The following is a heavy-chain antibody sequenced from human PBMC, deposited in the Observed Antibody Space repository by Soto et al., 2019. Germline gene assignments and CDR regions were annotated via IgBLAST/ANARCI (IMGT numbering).Heavy chain of an antibody. J-gene: IGHJ5*02. Sequence: WASVKVSCKASGYTFTSYGISWVRQAPGQGLEWMGWISAYNGNTNYAQKLQGRVTMTTDTSTSTAYTELRSLRSDDTAVYYCAGVRYYDSSGYYHSSWGQGTLVTVSS. CDR1: GYTFTSYG. CDR3: AGVRYYDSSGYYHSS. CDR2: ISAYNGNT. D-gene: IGHD3-22*01. V-gene: IGHV1-18*04.